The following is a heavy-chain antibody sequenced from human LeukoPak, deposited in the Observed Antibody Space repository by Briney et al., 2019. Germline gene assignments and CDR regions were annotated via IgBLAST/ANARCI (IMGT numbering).Heavy chain of an antibody. J-gene: IGHJ4*02. V-gene: IGHV1-69-2*01. CDR2: FDPEGGDT. CDR3: ATDAEYRIAARKLDY. Sequence: ASVTLSCKTSGYIFTDHYMHWVRQAPGKGLEWMGRFDPEGGDTLYAEKFQGRVTITADTSTATSYMEVSSLTSEDTAVYYCATDAEYRIAARKLDYWGQGTLVTVSA. CDR1: GYIFTDHY. D-gene: IGHD6-6*01.